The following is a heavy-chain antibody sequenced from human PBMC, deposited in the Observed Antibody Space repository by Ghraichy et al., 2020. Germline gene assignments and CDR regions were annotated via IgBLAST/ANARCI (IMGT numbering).Heavy chain of an antibody. V-gene: IGHV3-23*01. J-gene: IGHJ6*02. CDR1: GFTFSSYA. CDR3: AKGFVGDHRSYYYYGMDV. CDR2: ISGSGGST. Sequence: GGSLRLSCAASGFTFSSYAMSWVRQAPWKGLEWVSAISGSGGSTYYADSVKGRFTISRDNSKNTLYLQMNSLRAEDTAVYYCAKGFVGDHRSYYYYGMDVWGQGTTVTVSS. D-gene: IGHD3-10*01.